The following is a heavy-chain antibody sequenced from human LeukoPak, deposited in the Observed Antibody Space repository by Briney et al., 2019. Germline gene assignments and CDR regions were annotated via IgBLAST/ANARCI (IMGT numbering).Heavy chain of an antibody. CDR2: IWRT. Sequence: SETLSLTCTVSGDSISSYYWSWIRQPPGKGLEWLGYIWRTNYNPSLKNRVTISVYTSKNNVTLKLCSVTAADTAVYYCARHGGNEYGGNYNWFDPWGQGTLVTVSS. J-gene: IGHJ5*02. CDR1: GDSISSYY. V-gene: IGHV4-59*08. CDR3: ARHGGNEYGGNYNWFDP. D-gene: IGHD4-23*01.